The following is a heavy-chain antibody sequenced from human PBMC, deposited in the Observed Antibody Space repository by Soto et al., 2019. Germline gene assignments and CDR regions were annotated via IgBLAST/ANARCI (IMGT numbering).Heavy chain of an antibody. CDR3: ARHSKKTGDFDYYYGMDV. CDR2: IYYRGNT. V-gene: IGHV4-59*08. CDR1: GGSMSPYY. D-gene: IGHD7-27*01. Sequence: PSETLSLTCSVFGGSMSPYYWSWIRQSPGKGLEWIANIYYRGNTNYNHSLESRVTISIDTSKNQFSLKLNSLTAADTAVYFCARHSKKTGDFDYYYGMDVWGQGTTVTVSS. J-gene: IGHJ6*02.